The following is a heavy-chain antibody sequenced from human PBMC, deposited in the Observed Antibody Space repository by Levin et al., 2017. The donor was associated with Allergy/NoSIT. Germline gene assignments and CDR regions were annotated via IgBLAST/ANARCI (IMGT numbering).Heavy chain of an antibody. V-gene: IGHV4-61*01. CDR2: IYYSGST. Sequence: SQTLSLTCTVSGDSVSSGSNYWSWIRQPPGKGLEWIGYIYYSGSTNYNPSLKSRVTISVDTSKNQFSLKLSSVTAADTAVDYCARDWGYRGYASGSFDYWGQGTLVTVSS. CDR1: GDSVSSGSNY. D-gene: IGHD5-12*01. J-gene: IGHJ4*02. CDR3: ARDWGYRGYASGSFDY.